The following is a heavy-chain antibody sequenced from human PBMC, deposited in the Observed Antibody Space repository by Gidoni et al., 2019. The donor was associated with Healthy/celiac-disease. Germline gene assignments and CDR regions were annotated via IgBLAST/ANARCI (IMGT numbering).Heavy chain of an antibody. J-gene: IGHJ6*03. Sequence: QVQLGQSGAEVKKPGASVKVSCKASGYTFTGYYMPWVRQAPGRGLEWMGWINPNSGGTNYAQKFQGRVTMTRDTSISTAYMELSRLRSDDTAVSYCARVAEEIPAAPYYYYYMDVWGKGTTVTVSS. D-gene: IGHD2-2*01. CDR3: ARVAEEIPAAPYYYYYMDV. CDR1: GYTFTGYY. V-gene: IGHV1-2*02. CDR2: INPNSGGT.